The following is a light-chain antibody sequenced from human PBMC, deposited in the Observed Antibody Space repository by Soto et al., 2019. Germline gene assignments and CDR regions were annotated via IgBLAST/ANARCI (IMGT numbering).Light chain of an antibody. CDR1: QSVNSN. J-gene: IGKJ1*01. V-gene: IGKV3-15*01. CDR3: QQYNTWPWT. Sequence: EIVMTQSPATLSVSPGERATLSCRASQSVNSNYLAWYQQKPGQAPRLLIDGASDRATGIPDRFSGSGYGTEFTLSISSLQSEDFAVYYCQQYNTWPWTFGQGTKVEIK. CDR2: GAS.